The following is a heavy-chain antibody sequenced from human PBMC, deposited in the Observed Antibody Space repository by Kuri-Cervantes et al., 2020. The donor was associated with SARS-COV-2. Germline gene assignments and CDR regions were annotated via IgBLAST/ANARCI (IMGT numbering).Heavy chain of an antibody. CDR2: LRIDETNK. J-gene: IGHJ4*02. V-gene: IGHV3-30*02. CDR3: ARSYSGSYLTPFDY. CDR1: GFIFSNYG. Sequence: GGSLRLSCAASGFIFSNYGMHWVRQAPGKGLEWVAFLRIDETNKHYADSVKGRFTISRDNSKNTLYLQMNSLRAEDTAVYYCARSYSGSYLTPFDYWGQGTLVTVSS. D-gene: IGHD1-26*01.